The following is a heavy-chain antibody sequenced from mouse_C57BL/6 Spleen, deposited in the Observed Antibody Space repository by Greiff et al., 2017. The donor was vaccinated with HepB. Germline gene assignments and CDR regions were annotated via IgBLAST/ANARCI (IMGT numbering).Heavy chain of an antibody. CDR1: GFTFSNYG. CDR2: ISSGGSYT. J-gene: IGHJ4*01. D-gene: IGHD1-1*01. V-gene: IGHV5-6*02. CDR3: ARRSSHTVYAMDY. Sequence: EVMLVESGGDLVKPGGSLKLSCAASGFTFSNYGMSWVRQTPDKRLEWVATISSGGSYTYYPDSVKGRFTISRDNAKNTLYLQMSSLKSEDTAMYYCARRSSHTVYAMDYWGQGTSVTVSS.